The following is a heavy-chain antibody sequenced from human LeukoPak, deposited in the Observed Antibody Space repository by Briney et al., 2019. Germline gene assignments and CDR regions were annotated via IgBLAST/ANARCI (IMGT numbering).Heavy chain of an antibody. Sequence: GASVKVSCKASGYTFTGYYIHWVRQAPGQGLEWMGWITPNSGDTDYAQKFQGRVTMTRDTSITTAYMELSSLRSDDTAMYYCARSPIGLGFFDYWGQGTLVTVSS. V-gene: IGHV1-2*02. CDR1: GYTFTGYY. CDR3: ARSPIGLGFFDY. CDR2: ITPNSGDT. J-gene: IGHJ4*02. D-gene: IGHD7-27*01.